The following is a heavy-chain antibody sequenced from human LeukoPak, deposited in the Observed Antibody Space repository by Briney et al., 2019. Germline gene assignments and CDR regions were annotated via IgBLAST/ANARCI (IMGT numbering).Heavy chain of an antibody. Sequence: PGGSLRLSCAASGFTFSSYAMSWVRQAPGKGLEWVSAISGSGVSTYYADSVKGRFTISRDNSKNTLYLQMNSLRAEDTAVYYCAKDPASVVVVAATKGLHWFDPWGQGTLVTVSS. CDR3: AKDPASVVVVAATKGLHWFDP. V-gene: IGHV3-23*01. J-gene: IGHJ5*02. CDR1: GFTFSSYA. CDR2: ISGSGVST. D-gene: IGHD2-15*01.